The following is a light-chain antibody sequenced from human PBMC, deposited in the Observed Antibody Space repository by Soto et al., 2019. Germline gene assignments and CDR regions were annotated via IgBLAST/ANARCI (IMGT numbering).Light chain of an antibody. CDR2: DAY. CDR3: QQRHMWPIT. V-gene: IGKV3-11*01. J-gene: IGKJ5*01. Sequence: EIELTQPPGILSLSQLESTTRSERASQSFRGLLAWYQQKPGQAPRLLIYDAYNRATGIPPRFSGSGSGTDFTLTISSLEPEDSAVYYCQQRHMWPITFGQGTRLEIK. CDR1: QSFRGL.